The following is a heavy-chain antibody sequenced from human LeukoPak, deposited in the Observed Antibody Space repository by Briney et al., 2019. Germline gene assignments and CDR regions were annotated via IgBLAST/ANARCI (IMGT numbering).Heavy chain of an antibody. Sequence: GASVKVSCKASGYTFTNYAMNWVRQAPGQGLEWMGWINPDSGGTNYAQKFQGRVTMTRETSISTVYMEMRRLRSDDTAVYYCAKSGDRLYYYYYMDDWGKGTTVTVSS. V-gene: IGHV1-2*02. D-gene: IGHD3-10*01. CDR2: INPDSGGT. J-gene: IGHJ6*03. CDR3: AKSGDRLYYYYYMDD. CDR1: GYTFTNYA.